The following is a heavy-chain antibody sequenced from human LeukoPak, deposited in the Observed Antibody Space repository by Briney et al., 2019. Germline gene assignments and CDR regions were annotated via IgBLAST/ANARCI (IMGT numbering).Heavy chain of an antibody. Sequence: TSEALSLTCAVYGGSFSGYYWSWIRQPPGEGLEWIGEINHSGSTNYNPSLKSRVTISVDTSKNQFSLKLSSVTAADTAVYYCATLRYSGYSLDYWGQGTLVTVSS. CDR1: GGSFSGYY. V-gene: IGHV4-34*01. CDR2: INHSGST. D-gene: IGHD5-12*01. CDR3: ATLRYSGYSLDY. J-gene: IGHJ4*02.